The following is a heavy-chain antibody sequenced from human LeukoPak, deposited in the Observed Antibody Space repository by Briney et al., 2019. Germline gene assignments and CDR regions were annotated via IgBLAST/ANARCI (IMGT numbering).Heavy chain of an antibody. CDR1: GFTFDDYA. V-gene: IGHV3-9*01. Sequence: GRSLRLSCAASGFTFDDYAMHWVRQAPGKGLEWVSGISWNSGSIGYADSVKGRFTISRDNAKNSLYLQMNSLRAEDTASYYCAKDIAVAGMTFWYFDLWGRGTLVTVSS. CDR3: AKDIAVAGMTFWYFDL. J-gene: IGHJ2*01. D-gene: IGHD6-19*01. CDR2: ISWNSGSI.